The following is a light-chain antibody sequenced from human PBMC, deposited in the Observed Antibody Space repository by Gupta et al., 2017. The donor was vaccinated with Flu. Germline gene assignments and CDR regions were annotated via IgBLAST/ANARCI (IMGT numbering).Light chain of an antibody. V-gene: IGLV1-40*03. CDR1: ISTIGAGYD. CDR2: GNN. CDR3: QSYDSSPSGPWV. Sequence: TTSTGNISTIGAGYDVHCYQHLPEPPPNLLLYGNNIRPSGAPDRFSISKSGASASLAITGLQADEEAAYYCQSYDSSPSGPWVFGGGTRLTVL. J-gene: IGLJ3*02.